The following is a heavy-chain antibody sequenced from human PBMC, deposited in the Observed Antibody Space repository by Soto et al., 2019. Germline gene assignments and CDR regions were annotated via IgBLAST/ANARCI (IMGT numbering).Heavy chain of an antibody. V-gene: IGHV1-3*01. CDR2: INAGNGNT. CDR3: ARDSLTGYRYYYYGMDV. J-gene: IGHJ6*02. Sequence: ASVKVSCKASGYTFTSYAMHWVRQAPGQRLEWMGWINAGNGNTKYSQKFQGRVTITRDTSASTAYMELSSLRSEDTAVYYCARDSLTGYRYYYYGMDVWGQGTTVTVSS. D-gene: IGHD3-9*01. CDR1: GYTFTSYA.